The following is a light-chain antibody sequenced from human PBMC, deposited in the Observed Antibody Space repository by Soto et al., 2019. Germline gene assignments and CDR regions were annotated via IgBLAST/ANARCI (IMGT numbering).Light chain of an antibody. V-gene: IGKV1D-12*01. CDR2: EAS. Sequence: DIQMARSPSSWSASVGDRVTITCRARQGITNRLAWYQQKPGKAPKLLIYEASSLQSGVPSRISGSGSGTDFTLTISSLQPGDFATYYCQQANSFPITFGQGTRLEIK. CDR3: QQANSFPIT. J-gene: IGKJ5*01. CDR1: QGITNR.